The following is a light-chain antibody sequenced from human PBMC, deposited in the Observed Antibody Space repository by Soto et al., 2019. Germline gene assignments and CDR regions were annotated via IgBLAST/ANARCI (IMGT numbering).Light chain of an antibody. CDR3: QQYSSYSRT. V-gene: IGKV1-5*01. CDR2: DAF. CDR1: QSISNW. J-gene: IGKJ1*01. Sequence: DIQITQSPSTLSASVGDRVTITCRASQSISNWLAWYQQKPGKAPKLLIYDAFNLESGVPSRFSGSGSGTEFTLAINSLQPDDFATYYCQQYSSYSRTFGQGTKV.